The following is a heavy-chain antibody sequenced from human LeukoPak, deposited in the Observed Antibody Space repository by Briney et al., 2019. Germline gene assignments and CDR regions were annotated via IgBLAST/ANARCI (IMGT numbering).Heavy chain of an antibody. V-gene: IGHV3-43*01. J-gene: IGHJ4*02. Sequence: GGSLRLSCAASGFTFDDYTMHWVRQAPGKGLEWVSPISWDGGSTYYADSVKGRFTISRDNSKNSLYLQMNSLRTEDTALYYCAKDDDSSGTFDYWGQGTLVTVSS. D-gene: IGHD3-22*01. CDR3: AKDDDSSGTFDY. CDR2: ISWDGGST. CDR1: GFTFDDYT.